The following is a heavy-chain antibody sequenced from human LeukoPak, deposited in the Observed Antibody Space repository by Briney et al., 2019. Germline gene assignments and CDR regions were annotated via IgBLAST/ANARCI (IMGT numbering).Heavy chain of an antibody. CDR1: GGTFSSYA. D-gene: IGHD3-22*01. Sequence: SAKVSCKASGGTFSSYAISWVRQAPGQGLEWMGGIIPIFGTTNYAQKFQGRVTITADKSTSTAYMELRSLRSDDTAVYYCAREPRVTMIVVGGAFDIWGQGTMVTVSS. V-gene: IGHV1-69*06. CDR2: IIPIFGTT. J-gene: IGHJ3*02. CDR3: AREPRVTMIVVGGAFDI.